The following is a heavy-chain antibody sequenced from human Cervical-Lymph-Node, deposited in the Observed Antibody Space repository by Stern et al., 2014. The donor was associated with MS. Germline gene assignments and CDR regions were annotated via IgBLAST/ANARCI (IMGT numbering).Heavy chain of an antibody. V-gene: IGHV1-69*04. CDR1: GGTFSSYT. J-gene: IGHJ4*02. CDR3: ARDRPPGGSYAGGRGPCDK. CDR2: ITPLLGIA. Sequence: QVQLVQSGAEVKKPGSSVKVSCKASGGTFSSYTITWVRQAPGQGLEWMGRITPLLGIANYAQKLKDRLMITADKSTATAYMELSSLRSDDTAVYYCARDRPPGGSYAGGRGPCDKWGQGTLVTVSS. D-gene: IGHD1-26*01.